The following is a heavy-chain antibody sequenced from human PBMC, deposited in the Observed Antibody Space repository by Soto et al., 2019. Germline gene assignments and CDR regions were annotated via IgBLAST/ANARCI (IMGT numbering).Heavy chain of an antibody. CDR2: IYYSGST. D-gene: IGHD6-13*01. CDR3: ARLIGNSWFVG. CDR1: GGSISSGDYY. J-gene: IGHJ4*02. V-gene: IGHV4-30-4*01. Sequence: SETLSLTCTVSGGSISSGDYYWSWIRQPPGKGLEWIGYIYYSGSTYYNQSLKSRVTISVDTSKNQFSLKLSSVTAADTAVYYCARLIGNSWFVGWGQGTLVTVSS.